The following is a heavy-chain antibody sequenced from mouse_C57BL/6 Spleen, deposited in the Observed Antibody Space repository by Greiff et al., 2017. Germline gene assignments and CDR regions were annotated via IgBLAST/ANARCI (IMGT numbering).Heavy chain of an antibody. J-gene: IGHJ4*01. D-gene: IGHD1-1*01. CDR1: GYTFTDYY. V-gene: IGHV1-77*01. CDR2: IGPGSGST. CDR3: VYYYGSRYEYYAMDY. Sequence: QVQLQQSGAELVKPGASVKISCKASGYTFTDYYINWVKQRPGQGLEWIGKIGPGSGSTYYNEKFKGKATLTADKSSSTAYMQLISLTSEDSAVYLCVYYYGSRYEYYAMDYWGQGTSVTVSS.